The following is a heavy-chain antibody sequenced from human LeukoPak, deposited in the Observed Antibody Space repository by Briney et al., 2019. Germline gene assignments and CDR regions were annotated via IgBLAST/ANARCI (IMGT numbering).Heavy chain of an antibody. V-gene: IGHV4-39*07. CDR2: IYYSGST. D-gene: IGHD3-22*01. J-gene: IGHJ4*02. CDR3: ASGGYDSSGQCDY. CDR1: GGSISSSSYY. Sequence: ETLSLTCTVSGGSISSSSYYWGWIRQPPGKGLEWIGSIYYSGSTYYNPSLKSRVTISVDTSKNQFSLKLSSVTAADTAVYYCASGGYDSSGQCDYWGQGTLVTVSS.